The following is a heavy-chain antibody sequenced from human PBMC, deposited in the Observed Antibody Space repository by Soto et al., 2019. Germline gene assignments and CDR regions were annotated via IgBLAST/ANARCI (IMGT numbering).Heavy chain of an antibody. V-gene: IGHV2-5*02. CDR3: ESSTAYRIFDC. CDR2: IFCEDDK. J-gene: IGHJ4*02. CDR1: GFSLTTPGVG. Sequence: QITLKESGPTLVKPTQTLTLTCTFSGFSLTTPGVGVGWARQPPGKALEWLALIFCEDDKRYSPSLKSRLTITKDTSKNQVVLTKTKMNPVDTATYYSESSTAYRIFDCWGQGTLVAVSS. D-gene: IGHD3-9*01.